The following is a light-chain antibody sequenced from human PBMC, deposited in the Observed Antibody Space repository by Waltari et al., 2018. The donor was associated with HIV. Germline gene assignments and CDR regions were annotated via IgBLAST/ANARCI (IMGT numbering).Light chain of an antibody. CDR1: SSNIGAGYD. J-gene: IGLJ3*02. Sequence: QSALTQPPSVSGAPGQRVTISCTGSSSNIGAGYDVHWYQQLPGTTPKLLVYGNSNRPSGVPDRFSGSKSATSASLAITGLQAEDEADYYCQSYDNSLSAWVFGGGTKLTVL. CDR2: GNS. V-gene: IGLV1-40*01. CDR3: QSYDNSLSAWV.